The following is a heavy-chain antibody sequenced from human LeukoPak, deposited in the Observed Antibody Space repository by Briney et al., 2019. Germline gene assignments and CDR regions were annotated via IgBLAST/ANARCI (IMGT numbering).Heavy chain of an antibody. D-gene: IGHD4-17*01. CDR3: ARAEGDYLNYYGMDV. CDR1: GFTFSTYW. CDR2: IETDGSTT. Sequence: GGSLRLSCAASGFTFSTYWMHWVRQAPGKGLVWVSRIETDGSTTRYADSVKGRCTISRDDAKNTLYLQMNSLRAADTAVYYCARAEGDYLNYYGMDVWGQGTTVTVSS. V-gene: IGHV3-74*01. J-gene: IGHJ6*02.